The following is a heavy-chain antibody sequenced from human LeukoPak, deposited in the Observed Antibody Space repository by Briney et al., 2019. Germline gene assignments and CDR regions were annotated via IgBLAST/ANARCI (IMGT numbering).Heavy chain of an antibody. V-gene: IGHV4-34*01. J-gene: IGHJ6*03. CDR2: INHSGST. Sequence: SETLSLTCAVYGGSFSGYYWSWIRQPPGKGLEWIGEINHSGSTNYNPSLKSRVTISVDTSKNQFSLKLSSVTAADTAVYYCARVWLLYYYYMDVWGKGTTVTVSS. CDR1: GGSFSGYY. D-gene: IGHD3-16*01. CDR3: ARVWLLYYYYMDV.